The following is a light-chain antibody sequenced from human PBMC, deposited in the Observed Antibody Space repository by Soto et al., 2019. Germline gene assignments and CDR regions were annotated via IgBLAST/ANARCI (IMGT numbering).Light chain of an antibody. CDR2: EAY. V-gene: IGKV3-15*01. J-gene: IGKJ1*01. CDR1: QSVSSN. CDR3: QQYNVWPST. Sequence: VVMTQSPATLSVSPGERVTLSCWASQSVSSNLAWYQQKPGQSPRLLIYEAYTRATGVPARFSGSGSGTEFTITISRLQSEDFAFYYWQQYNVWPSTFGQGTKVEIK.